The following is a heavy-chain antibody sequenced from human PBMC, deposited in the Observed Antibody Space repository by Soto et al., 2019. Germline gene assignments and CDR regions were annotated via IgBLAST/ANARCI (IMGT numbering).Heavy chain of an antibody. CDR2: IYYSGST. J-gene: IGHJ4*02. D-gene: IGHD2-2*01. Sequence: SETLSLTCTVSGGSISSGGYYWSWIRQHPGKGLEWIGYIYYSGSTYYNPSLKSRVTISVDTSKNQFSLKLSSVTAADTAVYYCARVQRVIVVVPAATIIDYWGQGTLVTVSS. V-gene: IGHV4-31*03. CDR3: ARVQRVIVVVPAATIIDY. CDR1: GGSISSGGYY.